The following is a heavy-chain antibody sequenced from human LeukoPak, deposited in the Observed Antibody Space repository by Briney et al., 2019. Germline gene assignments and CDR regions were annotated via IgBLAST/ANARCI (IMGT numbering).Heavy chain of an antibody. V-gene: IGHV1-2*02. CDR3: ANTYALGNYYKGGFDP. J-gene: IGHJ5*02. Sequence: ASVTVSCKASGYTFIDYYMHWVRQAPGQGLEWMGWINPNSGGTNYAQNFQGRVTMTRDTSIRTVYMELSRLRSDDTAVYYCANTYALGNYYKGGFDPWGQGTLVTGSS. D-gene: IGHD3-10*01. CDR1: GYTFIDYY. CDR2: INPNSGGT.